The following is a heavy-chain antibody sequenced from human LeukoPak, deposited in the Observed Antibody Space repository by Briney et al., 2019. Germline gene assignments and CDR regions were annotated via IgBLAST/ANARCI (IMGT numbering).Heavy chain of an antibody. CDR1: GYTFTSYG. CDR2: ISTYNGNT. CDR3: ARDRRFGDPLDY. D-gene: IGHD3-10*01. Sequence: GASVKVSCKASGYTFTSYGVNWVRQAPGQGLEWMGLISTYNGNTNYAQKVQGRVTMTTDTSTSTAYMELRSLRSDDTAVYYCARDRRFGDPLDYWGQGTLVTVSS. V-gene: IGHV1-18*01. J-gene: IGHJ4*02.